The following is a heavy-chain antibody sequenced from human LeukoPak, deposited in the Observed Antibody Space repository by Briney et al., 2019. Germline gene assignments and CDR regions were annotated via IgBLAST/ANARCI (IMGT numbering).Heavy chain of an antibody. CDR1: GYTFTSYG. J-gene: IGHJ5*02. Sequence: ASVKVSCKASGYTFTSYGISWVRQAPGQGLEWMGWISAYNGNTNYAQKLQGRVTMTTDTSTSTAYMELRSLRSDDTAVCYCARALRPYDFWSGYSDNWFDPWGQGTLVTVSS. V-gene: IGHV1-18*01. D-gene: IGHD3-3*01. CDR3: ARALRPYDFWSGYSDNWFDP. CDR2: ISAYNGNT.